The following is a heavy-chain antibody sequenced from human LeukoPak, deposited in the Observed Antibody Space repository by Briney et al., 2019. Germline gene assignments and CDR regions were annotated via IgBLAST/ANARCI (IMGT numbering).Heavy chain of an antibody. D-gene: IGHD4-23*01. V-gene: IGHV1-69*13. CDR2: ITPIFGTA. CDR1: GGTFRSNA. J-gene: IGHJ4*02. CDR3: ARGWLAETTVVTPYNY. Sequence: SVKVSCKASGGTFRSNAISWVRQAPGQGLEWMGGITPIFGTANYAQKFQGRVTITAVESMSTAYMELSSLRSEGTAVYYCARGWLAETTVVTPYNYWGQGTLVTVSS.